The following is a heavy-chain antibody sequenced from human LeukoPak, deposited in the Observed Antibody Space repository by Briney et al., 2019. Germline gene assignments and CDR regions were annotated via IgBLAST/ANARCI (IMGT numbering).Heavy chain of an antibody. CDR1: GFTFSGYE. CDR2: ITSGGNTI. CDR3: ARLTTMTTAGGPFDY. D-gene: IGHD4-17*01. V-gene: IGHV3-48*03. Sequence: PGGSLRLSCAASGFTFSGYEMNWVRQAPGKGLEWVSYITSGGNTIYYADSVKGRFTISRDNAKNSLYLQMNSLRAEDTAVYYCARLTTMTTAGGPFDYWGQGTLVTVSS. J-gene: IGHJ4*02.